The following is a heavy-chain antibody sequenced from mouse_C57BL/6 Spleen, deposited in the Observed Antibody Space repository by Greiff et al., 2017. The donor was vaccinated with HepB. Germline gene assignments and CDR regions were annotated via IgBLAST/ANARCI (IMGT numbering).Heavy chain of an antibody. CDR2: INPSNGGT. D-gene: IGHD1-1*01. V-gene: IGHV1-53*01. J-gene: IGHJ4*01. Sequence: QVQLQQPGTELVKPGASVKLSCKASGYTFTSYWMHWVKQRPGQGLEWIGNINPSNGGTNYNEKCKSKATLTGDKSSSTAYMQLSILTSEDSAVYYCARYRGSSDAMDYWGQGTSVTVSS. CDR3: ARYRGSSDAMDY. CDR1: GYTFTSYW.